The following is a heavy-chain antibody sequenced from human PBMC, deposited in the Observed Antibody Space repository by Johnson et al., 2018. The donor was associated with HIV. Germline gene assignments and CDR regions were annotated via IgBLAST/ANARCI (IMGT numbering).Heavy chain of an antibody. CDR1: GFTFNDYA. Sequence: QLVESGGGLVQPGRSLRLSCAASGFTFNDYAMHWVRQGPGKGLEWVSGISWNSGRIGYGNSMKGRFSISRDNAKNSLYLQMNSLRAGDTALYYCAREYYYDSSGYNAFDIWGQGTMVTVSS. D-gene: IGHD3-22*01. CDR2: ISWNSGRI. CDR3: AREYYYDSSGYNAFDI. V-gene: IGHV3-9*01. J-gene: IGHJ3*02.